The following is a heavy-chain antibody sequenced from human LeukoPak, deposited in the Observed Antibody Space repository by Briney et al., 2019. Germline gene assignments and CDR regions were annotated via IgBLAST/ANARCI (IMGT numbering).Heavy chain of an antibody. CDR2: IYTSGST. D-gene: IGHD1-26*01. J-gene: IGHJ5*02. CDR3: ARGFSWELLQWFDP. V-gene: IGHV4-61*02. Sequence: PSETLSLTCTVSGGSISSGSYYWSWIRQPAGKGLEWIGRIYTSGSTNYNPSLNSRVTISVDTSKNQFSLKLSSVTAADTAVYYCARGFSWELLQWFDPWGQGTLVTVSS. CDR1: GGSISSGSYY.